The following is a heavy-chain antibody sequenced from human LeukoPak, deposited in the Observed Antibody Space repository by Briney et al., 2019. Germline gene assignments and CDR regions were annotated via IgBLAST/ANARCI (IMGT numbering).Heavy chain of an antibody. CDR3: ARDLRSDADYTDY. D-gene: IGHD1-26*01. CDR2: ITSSSSTT. Sequence: GGSLRLSCAASGFTFSRYSMNWVRQAPGKGLEWVSYITSSSSTTYYADSVKGRFTISRDNAKTSLYLQMNSLRVEDTAVYYCARDLRSDADYTDYWGQGTLVTVSS. J-gene: IGHJ4*02. CDR1: GFTFSRYS. V-gene: IGHV3-48*01.